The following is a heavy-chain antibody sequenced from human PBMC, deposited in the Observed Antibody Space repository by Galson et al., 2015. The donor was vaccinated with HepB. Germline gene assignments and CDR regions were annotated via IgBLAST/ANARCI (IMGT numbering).Heavy chain of an antibody. D-gene: IGHD3-22*01. CDR2: INSDGSST. CDR1: GFTFSSYW. V-gene: IGHV3-74*01. J-gene: IGHJ4*02. Sequence: SLRLSCAASGFTFSSYWMHWVRQAPGKGLVWVSRINSDGSSTSYADSVKGRFTISRDNAKNTLYLQMNSLRAEDTAVYYCARGGCYYDSSGYYSGWGQGTLVTVSS. CDR3: ARGGCYYDSSGYYSG.